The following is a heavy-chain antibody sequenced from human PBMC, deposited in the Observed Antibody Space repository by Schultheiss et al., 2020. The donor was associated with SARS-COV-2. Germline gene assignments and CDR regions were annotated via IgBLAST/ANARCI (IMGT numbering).Heavy chain of an antibody. CDR3: ARDCSSTSWGDAFDT. CDR1: GYTFTSYG. V-gene: IGHV1-18*01. J-gene: IGHJ3*02. D-gene: IGHD2-2*01. CDR2: ISAYNGNT. Sequence: ASVKVSCKASGYTFTSYGISWVRQAPGQGLEWMGWISAYNGNTNYAQKLQGRVTMTTDTSTSTAYMELRSLRSDDTAVYYCARDCSSTSWGDAFDTWGQGTMVTVSS.